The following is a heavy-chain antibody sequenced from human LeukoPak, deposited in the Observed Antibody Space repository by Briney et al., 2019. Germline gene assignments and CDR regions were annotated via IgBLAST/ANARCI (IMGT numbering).Heavy chain of an antibody. V-gene: IGHV4-59*01. CDR2: IYYSGST. J-gene: IGHJ4*02. CDR3: ARDRRPYDYYDSSGYYYYFDY. CDR1: GGSISSYY. D-gene: IGHD3-22*01. Sequence: PSETLSLTCTVSGGSISSYYWSLIRQPPGKGLEWIGYIYYSGSTNYNPSLKSRVTISVDTSKNQFSLKLSSVTAADTAVYYCARDRRPYDYYDSSGYYYYFDYWGQGTLVTVSS.